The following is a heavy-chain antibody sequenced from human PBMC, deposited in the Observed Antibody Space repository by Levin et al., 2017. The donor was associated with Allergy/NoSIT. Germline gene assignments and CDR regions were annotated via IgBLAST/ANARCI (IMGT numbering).Heavy chain of an antibody. J-gene: IGHJ6*02. CDR2: ISSSSSYI. CDR3: ARDSELGYCSGGSCPLIYYYGMDV. V-gene: IGHV3-21*01. Sequence: GESLKISCAASGFTFSSYSMNWVRQAPGKGLEWVSSISSSSSYIYYADSVKGRFTISRDNAKNSLYLQMNSLRAEDTAVYYCARDSELGYCSGGSCPLIYYYGMDVWGQGTTVTVSS. D-gene: IGHD2-15*01. CDR1: GFTFSSYS.